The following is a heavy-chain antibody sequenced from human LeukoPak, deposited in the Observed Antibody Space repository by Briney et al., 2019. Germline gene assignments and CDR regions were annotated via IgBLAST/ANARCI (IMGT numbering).Heavy chain of an antibody. CDR2: ISGSGHTI. Sequence: PGGSLRLSCAASGFTFNDYYMTWIRQAPGKGLEWVSYISGSGHTIYYADSVKGRFTISRDNSKNSVYLHMNNLRAEDTAVYYCARADGGIPFWFFDSWGLGSLVTVSS. CDR1: GFTFNDYY. J-gene: IGHJ4*02. D-gene: IGHD4-23*01. CDR3: ARADGGIPFWFFDS. V-gene: IGHV3-11*04.